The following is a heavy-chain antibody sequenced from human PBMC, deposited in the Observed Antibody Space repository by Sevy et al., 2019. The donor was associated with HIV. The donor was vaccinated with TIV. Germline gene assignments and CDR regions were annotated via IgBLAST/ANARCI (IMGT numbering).Heavy chain of an antibody. CDR2: ISYDGSNK. J-gene: IGHJ6*02. Sequence: GGSLRLSCAASGFTFSSYAMHWVRQAPGKGLEWVAVISYDGSNKYYADSVKGRFTISRDNSKNTLYLQMNSLRAEETAVYYCARDRPLYYYGSGGYKDVWGQGTTVTVSS. CDR3: ARDRPLYYYGSGGYKDV. V-gene: IGHV3-30-3*01. CDR1: GFTFSSYA. D-gene: IGHD3-10*01.